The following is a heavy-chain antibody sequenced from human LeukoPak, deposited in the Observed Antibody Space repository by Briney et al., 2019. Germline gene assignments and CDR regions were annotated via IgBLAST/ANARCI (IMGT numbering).Heavy chain of an antibody. CDR2: ISATAGST. V-gene: IGHV3-23*01. D-gene: IGHD6-19*01. CDR3: VRDGRSGWHFDY. CDR1: GFTFSKYS. Sequence: GGSLRLSCAASGFTFSKYSMSWVRQAPGKGLEWVSGISATAGSTYHADSVKGRFTISRDDSQNTLFLQMNSLRAEDTAVYYCVRDGRSGWHFDYWGQGILVTVSS. J-gene: IGHJ4*02.